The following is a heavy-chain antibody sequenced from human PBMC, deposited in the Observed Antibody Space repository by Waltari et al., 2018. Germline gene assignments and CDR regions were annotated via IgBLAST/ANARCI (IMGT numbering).Heavy chain of an antibody. CDR1: GYTFTGYY. CDR2: INPNRGGT. J-gene: IGHJ4*02. Sequence: QVQLVQSGAEVKKPGASVKVSCKASGYTFTGYYMHWVRQAPGQGLEWMGRINPNRGGTNYAQKFQGRVTMTRDTSKNQFSLKLISVTAADTAVYYCATSLNYYGSGSYYKYCDYWGQGTLVTVSS. V-gene: IGHV1-2*06. D-gene: IGHD3-10*01. CDR3: ATSLNYYGSGSYYKYCDY.